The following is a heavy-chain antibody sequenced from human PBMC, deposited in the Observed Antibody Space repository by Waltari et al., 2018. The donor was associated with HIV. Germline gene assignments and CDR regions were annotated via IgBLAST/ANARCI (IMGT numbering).Heavy chain of an antibody. V-gene: IGHV4-34*01. J-gene: IGHJ4*02. CDR3: TREGMNSRSLVVPAAVNFDY. CDR2: INHSGST. Sequence: QVQLQQWGAGLLKPSETLSLTCAVYGGSFSGYYWSWIRQPPGKGLEWIGEINHSGSTNYNPSLKSRVTISVDTSKNQFSLKLSSVTAADTAVYYCTREGMNSRSLVVPAAVNFDYWGQGTLVTVSS. CDR1: GGSFSGYY. D-gene: IGHD2-2*01.